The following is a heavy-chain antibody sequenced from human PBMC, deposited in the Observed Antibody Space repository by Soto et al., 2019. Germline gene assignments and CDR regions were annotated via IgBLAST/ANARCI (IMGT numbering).Heavy chain of an antibody. Sequence: PSEALSLTCTVSGGSISSSSHYWGWIRQPPGKGLEWIGYIYHSGSTYYNPSLKSRVTISVDRSKNQFSLKLSSVTAADTAVYYCARVPSPWGQGTLVTVSS. CDR1: GGSISSSSHY. J-gene: IGHJ5*02. CDR3: ARVPSP. CDR2: IYHSGST. V-gene: IGHV4-30-2*01.